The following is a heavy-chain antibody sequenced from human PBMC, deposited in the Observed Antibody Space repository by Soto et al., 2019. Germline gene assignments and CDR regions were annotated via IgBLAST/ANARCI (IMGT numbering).Heavy chain of an antibody. V-gene: IGHV4-59*12. D-gene: IGHD1-1*01. J-gene: IGHJ6*02. CDR2: IYYTGST. CDR1: GGSISSYY. Sequence: SETLSLTCTVSGGSISSYYWSWVRQPPGKGLEWIGYIYYTGSTYYNPSLKSRVTISVDKSKNQFSLKLSSVTAADTAVYYCARDFGSVERLNFFYYGMDVWGQGTTVTVSS. CDR3: ARDFGSVERLNFFYYGMDV.